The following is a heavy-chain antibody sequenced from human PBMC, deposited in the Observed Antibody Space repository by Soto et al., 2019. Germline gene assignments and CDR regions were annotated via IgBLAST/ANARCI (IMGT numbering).Heavy chain of an antibody. Sequence: GESLKISCKGSGYSFTSYWIGWVRQMPGKGLEWMGIIYPGDSDTRYSPSFQGQVTISADKSISTAYLQWNSLKASDTAMYYCARSAAAHYYYYYYGMDVWGQGTTVTVSS. CDR2: IYPGDSDT. V-gene: IGHV5-51*01. CDR1: GYSFTSYW. CDR3: ARSAAAHYYYYYYGMDV. D-gene: IGHD6-13*01. J-gene: IGHJ6*02.